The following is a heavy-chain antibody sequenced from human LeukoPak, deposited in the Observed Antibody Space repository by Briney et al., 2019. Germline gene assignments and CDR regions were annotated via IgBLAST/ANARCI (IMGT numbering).Heavy chain of an antibody. CDR3: AREALHNWLDP. CDR1: SGSIGSYY. V-gene: IGHV4-59*01. Sequence: NASETLSLTCTVSSGSIGSYYWNWIRQPPGKGLELIGDIYYSGSTKYNPSLKSRVSISVDTSKNQFSLTLNSVTAADTAVYYCAREALHNWLDPWGPGTLVTVSS. CDR2: IYYSGST. J-gene: IGHJ5*02.